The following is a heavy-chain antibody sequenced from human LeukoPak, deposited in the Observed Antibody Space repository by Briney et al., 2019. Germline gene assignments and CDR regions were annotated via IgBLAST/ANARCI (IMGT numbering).Heavy chain of an antibody. D-gene: IGHD3-22*01. Sequence: GGSLRLSCAASGFTFRSYGMSWVRQAPGKGLEWVSTISGSGGSRYHADSVKGRFTISRDNSKNTLYLRMNSLRAEDTAVYYCAKEMIVVVIPAAAAFDIWGQGTMVTVSS. CDR3: AKEMIVVVIPAAAAFDI. CDR2: ISGSGGSR. J-gene: IGHJ3*02. V-gene: IGHV3-23*01. CDR1: GFTFRSYG.